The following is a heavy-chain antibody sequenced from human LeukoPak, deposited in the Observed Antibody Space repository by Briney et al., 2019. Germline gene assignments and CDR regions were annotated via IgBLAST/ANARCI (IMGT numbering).Heavy chain of an antibody. CDR3: AREYSSSWYGCFDY. CDR1: GFTFSSYA. CDR2: ISYDGSNK. J-gene: IGHJ4*02. V-gene: IGHV3-30-3*01. Sequence: GGSLRLSCAASGFTFSSYAMHWVRQAPGKGLEWVAVISYDGSNKYYADSVKGRFTISRDNSKNTLYLQMNSLRAEDTAVYYCAREYSSSWYGCFDYWGQGTLVTVSS. D-gene: IGHD6-13*01.